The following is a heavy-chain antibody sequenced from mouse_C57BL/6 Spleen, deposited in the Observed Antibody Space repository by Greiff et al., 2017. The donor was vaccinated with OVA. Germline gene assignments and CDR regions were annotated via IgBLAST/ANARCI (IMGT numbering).Heavy chain of an antibody. D-gene: IGHD1-1*01. V-gene: IGHV1-75*01. Sequence: VQLQQSGPELVKPGASVKISCKASGYTFTDYYINWVKQRPGQGLEWIGWIFPGSGSTYYNEKFKGKATLTVDKSSSTAYMLLSSLTSEDSAVYFCSRSGYYYGSRGDYFDYWGQGTTLTVSS. CDR3: SRSGYYYGSRGDYFDY. CDR2: IFPGSGST. J-gene: IGHJ2*01. CDR1: GYTFTDYY.